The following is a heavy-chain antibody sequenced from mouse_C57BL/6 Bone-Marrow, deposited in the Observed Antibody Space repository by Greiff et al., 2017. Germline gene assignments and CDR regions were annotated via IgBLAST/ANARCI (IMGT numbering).Heavy chain of an antibody. D-gene: IGHD1-1*01. J-gene: IGHJ1*03. CDR1: GFTFSSYA. V-gene: IGHV5-4*03. Sequence: EVKLMESGGGLVKPGGSLKLSCAASGFTFSSYAMSWVRQTPEKRLEWVATISDGGSYTYYPDNVKGRFTISRDNAKNNLYLQMSHLNSEDTAMYYCARGDPYYGRDYWYFDVWGTGTTVTVSS. CDR2: ISDGGSYT. CDR3: ARGDPYYGRDYWYFDV.